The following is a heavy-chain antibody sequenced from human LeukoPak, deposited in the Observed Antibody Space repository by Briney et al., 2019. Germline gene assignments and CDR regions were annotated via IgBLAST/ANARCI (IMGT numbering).Heavy chain of an antibody. J-gene: IGHJ4*02. Sequence: GGSLRLSCAASGFTFITNAMSWVRQAPGKGLEWVSGISASGDSTYYADSVKGRFTISRDNAKNTLYLQMNSLRAEDTAVYYCARITAMVTAFVYWGQGTLVTVSS. D-gene: IGHD5-18*01. CDR2: ISASGDST. CDR1: GFTFITNA. V-gene: IGHV3-23*01. CDR3: ARITAMVTAFVY.